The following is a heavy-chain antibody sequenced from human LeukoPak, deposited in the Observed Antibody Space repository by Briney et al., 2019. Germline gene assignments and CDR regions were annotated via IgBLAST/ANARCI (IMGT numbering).Heavy chain of an antibody. CDR1: GFTFSNAW. J-gene: IGHJ4*02. D-gene: IGHD6-19*01. V-gene: IGHV3-23*01. Sequence: GGSLRLSCAASGFTFSNAWMSWVRQAPGKGLEWVSAISGSGGSTYYADSVKGRFTISRDNSKNTLYLQMNSLRAEDTAVYYCAKDRDSSGWYCYWGQGTLVTVSS. CDR3: AKDRDSSGWYCY. CDR2: ISGSGGST.